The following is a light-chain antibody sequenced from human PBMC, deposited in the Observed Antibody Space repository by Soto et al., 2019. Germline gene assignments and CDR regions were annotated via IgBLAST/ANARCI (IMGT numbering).Light chain of an antibody. J-gene: IGKJ4*01. Sequence: DIPMTQSPSTLSAFAGDRVTITCRASQTINSWLAWYQQKAGKAPNLLIHTASSLESGVSSRFNGSGSGTDFTLTVSSLQPDDSATYYCQQYYNYPLTFGGGTKVEI. CDR1: QTINSW. CDR2: TAS. CDR3: QQYYNYPLT. V-gene: IGKV1-5*03.